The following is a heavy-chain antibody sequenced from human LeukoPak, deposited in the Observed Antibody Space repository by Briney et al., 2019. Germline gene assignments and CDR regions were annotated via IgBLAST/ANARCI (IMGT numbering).Heavy chain of an antibody. D-gene: IGHD3-22*01. Sequence: ASVTVSCQASGYIFTDFYIEWVRQAPGQGLEWMGWINPKKGVTKFAQKFQGRVTLTSDTSIETVYMKLSSLKSDDTAVYYCARGGRSFYDSGGYHSFDPWGQGSLVTVSS. J-gene: IGHJ5*02. CDR3: ARGGRSFYDSGGYHSFDP. CDR2: INPKKGVT. CDR1: GYIFTDFY. V-gene: IGHV1-2*02.